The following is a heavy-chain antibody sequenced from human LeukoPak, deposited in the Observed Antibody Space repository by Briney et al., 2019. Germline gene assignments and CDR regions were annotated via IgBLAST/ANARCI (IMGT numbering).Heavy chain of an antibody. CDR3: AKDTSFLPALFDS. D-gene: IGHD2/OR15-2a*01. J-gene: IGHJ4*02. CDR1: GFTFSNYA. V-gene: IGHV3-23*01. Sequence: GSLRLSCAASGFTFSNYAMNWVRQAPGKGLEWVSGIGSAGVTTHLADSVKGRFTISRDNSNNMVYLQMDSLRAEDSAVYYCAKDTSFLPALFDSWGQGTMVTVSS. CDR2: IGSAGVTT.